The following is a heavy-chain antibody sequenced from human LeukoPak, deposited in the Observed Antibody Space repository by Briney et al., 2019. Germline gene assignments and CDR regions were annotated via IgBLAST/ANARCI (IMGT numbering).Heavy chain of an antibody. D-gene: IGHD2-15*01. CDR3: ARSKTLYCSGGSCYDSFDY. J-gene: IGHJ4*02. V-gene: IGHV5-51*01. Sequence: GESLKISCKGSGYSFTSYGIGWVRQTTGKGLEWMGIIYPGDSDTGYSPSFQGQVTISADKSISTAYLQWSSLKASDTAMYYCARSKTLYCSGGSCYDSFDYWGQGTLVTVSS. CDR1: GYSFTSYG. CDR2: IYPGDSDT.